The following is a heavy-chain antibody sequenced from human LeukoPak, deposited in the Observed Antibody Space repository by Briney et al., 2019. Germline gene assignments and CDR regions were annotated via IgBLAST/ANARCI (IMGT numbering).Heavy chain of an antibody. D-gene: IGHD6-19*01. J-gene: IGHJ4*02. CDR1: GFTFSSYA. Sequence: GGSLRLSCAASGFTFSSYAMSWVRQAPGKGLEWVSAISGSGGSTYYADSVKGRFTISRDNSKNMLYLQMNSLRAEDTAVYYCAKVNGGSGWGAYWGQGTLVTVSS. V-gene: IGHV3-23*01. CDR2: ISGSGGST. CDR3: AKVNGGSGWGAY.